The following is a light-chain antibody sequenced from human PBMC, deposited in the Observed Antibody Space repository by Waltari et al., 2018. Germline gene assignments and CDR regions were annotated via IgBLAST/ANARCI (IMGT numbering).Light chain of an antibody. V-gene: IGLV3-10*01. CDR2: DDN. Sequence: YELTQPPSVSVSPGQTAAITCSGDGLPTQYAFWYQQKSGQAPVLVMYDDNKRHSGIPGRFSGASAGAVATLTISGAQVEDEADYYCYSKDTDGGSQGKFGGGTKLTVL. CDR1: GLPTQY. CDR3: YSKDTDGGSQGK. J-gene: IGLJ2*01.